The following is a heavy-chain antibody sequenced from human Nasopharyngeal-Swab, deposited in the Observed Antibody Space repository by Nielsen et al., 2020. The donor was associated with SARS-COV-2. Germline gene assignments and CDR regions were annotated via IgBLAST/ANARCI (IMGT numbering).Heavy chain of an antibody. D-gene: IGHD3-10*01. Sequence: AESLCLTCAASGFTFSDYYMSWIRQAPGKGLVWVSYISSSGSTIYYADSVKGRFTISRDNAKNSLYLQMNSLRAEDTAVYYCARDADYYGSGSYLGYWGQGTLVTVSS. J-gene: IGHJ4*02. CDR2: ISSSGSTI. CDR3: ARDADYYGSGSYLGY. V-gene: IGHV3-11*04. CDR1: GFTFSDYY.